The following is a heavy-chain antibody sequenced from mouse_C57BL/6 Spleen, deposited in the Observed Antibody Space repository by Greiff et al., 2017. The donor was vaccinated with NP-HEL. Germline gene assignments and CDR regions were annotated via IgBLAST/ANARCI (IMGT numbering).Heavy chain of an antibody. Sequence: QVQLKQSGPGLVQPSQSLSITCTVSGFSLTSYGVHWVRQSPGKGLEWLGVIWSGGSTDYNAAFISRLSISKDNSKSQVFFKMNSLQADDTAIYYCARKEGYYYGSSPYAMDYWGQGTSVTVSS. V-gene: IGHV2-2*01. CDR1: GFSLTSYG. CDR2: IWSGGST. J-gene: IGHJ4*01. D-gene: IGHD1-1*01. CDR3: ARKEGYYYGSSPYAMDY.